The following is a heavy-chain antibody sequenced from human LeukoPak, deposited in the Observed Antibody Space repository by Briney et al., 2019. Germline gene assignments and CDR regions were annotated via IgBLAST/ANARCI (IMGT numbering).Heavy chain of an antibody. CDR2: ISAYNGNT. CDR3: ARDPSGGTTGLDY. J-gene: IGHJ4*02. Sequence: GASVKVSCKASGCTFTSYGISWVRQAPGQGLEWMGWISAYNGNTNYAQKLQGRVTMTTDTSTSTAYMELSSLRSEDTAVYYCARDPSGGTTGLDYWAREPWSPSPQ. V-gene: IGHV1-18*01. CDR1: GCTFTSYG. D-gene: IGHD1-26*01.